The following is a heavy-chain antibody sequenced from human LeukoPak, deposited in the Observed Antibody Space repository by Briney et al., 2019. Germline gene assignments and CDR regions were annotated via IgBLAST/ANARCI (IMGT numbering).Heavy chain of an antibody. CDR1: GFSFRNYW. D-gene: IGHD2-15*01. CDR2: TKPDGSAE. Sequence: PGGPLRLPCAASGFSFRNYWMGWVRKAPGKGLERVANTKPDGSAEYYADSVRGRFTASRDNANNLLYLQMNRLRSEDTAVYYCTRDGGLHTNFDYWGQGILLTVSS. V-gene: IGHV3-7*01. J-gene: IGHJ4*02. CDR3: TRDGGLHTNFDY.